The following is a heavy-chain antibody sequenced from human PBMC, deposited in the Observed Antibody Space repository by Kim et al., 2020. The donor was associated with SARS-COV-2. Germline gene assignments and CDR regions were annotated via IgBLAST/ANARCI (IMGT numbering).Heavy chain of an antibody. CDR3: ARVGYDSSGYPLSGAFDI. Sequence: SETLSLTCAVSGGSISSSNWWSWVRQPPGKGLEWIGEIYHSGSTNYNPSLKSRVTISVDKSKNQFSLKLSSVTAADTAVYYCARVGYDSSGYPLSGAFDIWGQGTMVTVSS. CDR1: GGSISSSNW. V-gene: IGHV4-4*02. CDR2: IYHSGST. J-gene: IGHJ3*02. D-gene: IGHD3-22*01.